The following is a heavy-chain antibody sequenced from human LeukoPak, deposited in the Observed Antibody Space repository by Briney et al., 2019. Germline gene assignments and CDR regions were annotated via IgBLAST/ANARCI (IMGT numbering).Heavy chain of an antibody. CDR2: ISDGGHST. D-gene: IGHD2-15*01. CDR3: AKSYCSGGTCHSYLPYFFDY. V-gene: IGHV3-23*01. Sequence: PGGSLRLSCAASGFTFSNFAMSWARQTPGKGLQWVSSISDGGHSTYFADSVRGRFTLSRDNSNNIVYLQMNNLGVEDTAMYYCAKSYCSGGTCHSYLPYFFDYWGQGTLVTVSS. J-gene: IGHJ4*02. CDR1: GFTFSNFA.